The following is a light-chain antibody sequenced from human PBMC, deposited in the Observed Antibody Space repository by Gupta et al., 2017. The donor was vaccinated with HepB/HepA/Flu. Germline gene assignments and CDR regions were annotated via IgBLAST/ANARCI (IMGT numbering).Light chain of an antibody. Sequence: DIKMTQYPSTLSASVGDRVTITCRASQSISSWLAWYQQKPGKAPKLLIYKASSVESGVPSRFSGSGSGTEFTLTISSLQPDDFATYYCQHKNSSPCTFGQGTKVEIK. CDR2: KAS. CDR1: QSISSW. J-gene: IGKJ2*02. CDR3: QHKNSSPCT. V-gene: IGKV1-5*03.